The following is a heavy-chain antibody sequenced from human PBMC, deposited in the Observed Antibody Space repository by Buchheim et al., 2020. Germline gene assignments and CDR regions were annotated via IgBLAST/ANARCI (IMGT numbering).Heavy chain of an antibody. Sequence: QEQLVESGGGVAQPGTSLRLSCVASGFTFSTFAMHWVRQAPGKGLEWVSLPWYDGTNPSYADSVKGRFTISRDNSKNTLYLQMNSLRVEDTGVYYCAKEVHPSAFINWGQGT. CDR1: GFTFSTFA. V-gene: IGHV3-33*06. CDR2: PWYDGTNP. J-gene: IGHJ3*02. CDR3: AKEVHPSAFIN.